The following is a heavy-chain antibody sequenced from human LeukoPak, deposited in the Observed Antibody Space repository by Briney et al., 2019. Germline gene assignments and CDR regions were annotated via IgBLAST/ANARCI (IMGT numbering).Heavy chain of an antibody. Sequence: GGSLRLSCAASGFTFSGYWVHWVRQAPGKGLVWVSRINTDGSSTSYADSVKGRFTISRDNAKNTLYLQMNSLRAEDTAVYYCARDCTPIYGDCQPDYWGQGTLVTVSS. CDR2: INTDGSST. CDR3: ARDCTPIYGDCQPDY. CDR1: GFTFSGYW. D-gene: IGHD4-17*01. J-gene: IGHJ4*02. V-gene: IGHV3-74*01.